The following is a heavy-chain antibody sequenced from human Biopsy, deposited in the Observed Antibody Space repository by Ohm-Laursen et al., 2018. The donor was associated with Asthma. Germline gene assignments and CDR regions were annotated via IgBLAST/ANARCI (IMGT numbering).Heavy chain of an antibody. CDR3: VKDTEETPNGYYTFEV. Sequence: SLRLSCTASGFTVSRDHMFWARQAPGEGLAWVATIRPNYRGVDYVASVRGRFTVTRDDSKNTLYLHMSSLRAEDTAVYYCVKDTEETPNGYYTFEVWGQGTMVTVSS. CDR2: IRPNYRGV. D-gene: IGHD2-8*01. CDR1: GFTVSRDH. V-gene: IGHV3-23*02. J-gene: IGHJ3*01.